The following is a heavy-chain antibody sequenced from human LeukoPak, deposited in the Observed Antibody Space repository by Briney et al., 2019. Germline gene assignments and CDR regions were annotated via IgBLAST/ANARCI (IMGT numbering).Heavy chain of an antibody. CDR2: ISYDEFDK. CDR3: ARDARADSYGLNFDY. Sequence: GGSLRLSCAASGFTFSSYAMHWVRQAPGKGLEWVAVISYDEFDKYYADSVRGRITVSRDNSKNTLYLQMNSLRVEDTAVYYCARDARADSYGLNFDYWGQGTLVTVSS. D-gene: IGHD5-18*01. V-gene: IGHV3-30*04. CDR1: GFTFSSYA. J-gene: IGHJ4*02.